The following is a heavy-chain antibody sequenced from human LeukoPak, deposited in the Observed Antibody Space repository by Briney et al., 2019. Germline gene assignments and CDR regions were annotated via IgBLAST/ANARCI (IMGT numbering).Heavy chain of an antibody. V-gene: IGHV3-48*03. CDR3: ARSARLMKGVVEVTALDD. D-gene: IGHD3-3*01. J-gene: IGHJ4*02. CDR1: GFTFSSYE. Sequence: QTGGSLRLSCAASGFTFSSYEMNWVRQAPGKGLEWIAYLSSSGSAFSYADSVKGRFTIARDNAKNSVYLEMNSLRADDTAVYYCARSARLMKGVVEVTALDDWGQGTLVTVSS. CDR2: LSSSGSAF.